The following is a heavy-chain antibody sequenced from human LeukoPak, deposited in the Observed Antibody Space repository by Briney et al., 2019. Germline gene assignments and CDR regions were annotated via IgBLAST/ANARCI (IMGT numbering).Heavy chain of an antibody. Sequence: SETLSLTCTVSGGSISSSSYYWGWIRQPPGKGLEWIGSIYYSGSTYYNPSLKSRVTISVDASKNQFSLKLSSVTAADTAAYYCARIKYSSSSPFDYWGQGTLVTVSS. V-gene: IGHV4-39*01. CDR1: GGSISSSSYY. J-gene: IGHJ4*02. D-gene: IGHD6-6*01. CDR3: ARIKYSSSSPFDY. CDR2: IYYSGST.